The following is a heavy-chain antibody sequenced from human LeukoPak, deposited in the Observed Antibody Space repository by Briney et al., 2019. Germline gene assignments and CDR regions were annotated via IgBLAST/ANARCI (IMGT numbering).Heavy chain of an antibody. CDR2: ISGDSGGT. J-gene: IGHJ4*02. V-gene: IGHV3-23*01. D-gene: IGHD1-1*01. Sequence: GGSLRLSCAASGFSFSNSAMSWVRQAPGKGLEWVSGISGDSGGTNYADSVKGRFTISRENSKNTLYLQMNSLRAEDTAAYYCAKDGGPTVFYYFDSWGQGTLVTVSS. CDR3: AKDGGPTVFYYFDS. CDR1: GFSFSNSA.